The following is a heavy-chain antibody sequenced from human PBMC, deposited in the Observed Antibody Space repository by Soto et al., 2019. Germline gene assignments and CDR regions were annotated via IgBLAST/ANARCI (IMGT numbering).Heavy chain of an antibody. D-gene: IGHD3-22*01. Sequence: QVQLVQSGAEVKKPGSSVKVSCKASGGTFSSYAISWVRQAPGQGLEWMGGIIPIFGTANYAQKFQGRVTITADESTSTAYMELSSLRSEDTAVYYCAGDSEDYYDSSGYSVQHWGQGTLVTVSS. V-gene: IGHV1-69*01. CDR1: GGTFSSYA. CDR2: IIPIFGTA. CDR3: AGDSEDYYDSSGYSVQH. J-gene: IGHJ1*01.